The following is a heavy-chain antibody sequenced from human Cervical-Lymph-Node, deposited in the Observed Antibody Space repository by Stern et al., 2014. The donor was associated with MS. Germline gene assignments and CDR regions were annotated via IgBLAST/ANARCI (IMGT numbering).Heavy chain of an antibody. CDR2: INPNTGVT. CDR1: GYTFTGFF. J-gene: IGHJ4*02. Sequence: VQLVESGAEVKKPGASVKVSCTASGYTFTGFFLHWVRQAPGQGLEWVGWINPNTGVTKSAQKFQGWVTLTRDTSINTVYMELNRLKSDDTAVFFDNWGQGTLVTVSS. CDR3: N. V-gene: IGHV1-2*04.